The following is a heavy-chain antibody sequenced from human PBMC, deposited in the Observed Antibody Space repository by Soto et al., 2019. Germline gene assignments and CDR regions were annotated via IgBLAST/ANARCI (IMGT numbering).Heavy chain of an antibody. CDR2: ISWNSGSI. Sequence: PGGSLRLSCAASGFTFDDYAMHWVRQAPGKGLEWVSGISWNSGSIGYADSVKGRFTISRDNAKNSLYLQMNSLRAEDTALYYCAKAPGAAAGDLPYYFDYWGQGTLVTVSS. CDR3: AKAPGAAAGDLPYYFDY. CDR1: GFTFDDYA. D-gene: IGHD6-13*01. J-gene: IGHJ4*02. V-gene: IGHV3-9*01.